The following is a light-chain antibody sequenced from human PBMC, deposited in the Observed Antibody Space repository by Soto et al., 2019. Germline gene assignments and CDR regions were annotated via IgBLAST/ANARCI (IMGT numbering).Light chain of an antibody. CDR1: SSDVGTYTY. CDR2: DVI. CDR3: SSYAGSNNVV. J-gene: IGLJ2*01. Sequence: QSALTQPRSVSGSPGQSVTISCTGTSSDVGTYTYVSWYQQHPGKAPKLIIYDVIKRPSGVPDRFSGSKSGNTASLTVSGLQPEDDSNYYCSSYAGSNNVVFGGGTKLTVL. V-gene: IGLV2-11*01.